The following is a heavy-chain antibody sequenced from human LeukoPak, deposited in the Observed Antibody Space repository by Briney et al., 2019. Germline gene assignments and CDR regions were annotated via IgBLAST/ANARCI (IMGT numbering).Heavy chain of an antibody. V-gene: IGHV3-30*18. CDR2: ISYDGNKK. CDR3: AKDAQSAGFYYYGMDV. CDR1: GFTFGTYG. J-gene: IGHJ6*02. Sequence: PGGALRLSCAASGFTFGTYGMHWVRLAPGKGREWMSVISYDGNKKYYADSVKGRFTISRDNSKNTLYLQMNSLRAEDTAVYYCAKDAQSAGFYYYGMDVWGQGSMVTVSS. D-gene: IGHD6-19*01.